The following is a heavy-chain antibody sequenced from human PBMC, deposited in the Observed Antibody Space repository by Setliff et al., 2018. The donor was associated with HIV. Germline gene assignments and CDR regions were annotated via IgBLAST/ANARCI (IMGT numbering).Heavy chain of an antibody. CDR3: TTDMLWTGGDY. CDR1: GFTFNKAW. J-gene: IGHJ4*02. V-gene: IGHV3-15*07. D-gene: IGHD7-27*01. CDR2: VKSPTDGGTA. Sequence: PGGSLRLSCALSGFTFNKAWMNWVRQAPGKGLEWVGRVKSPTDGGTADYAAPVHGRFTISIDDSRNTLYPQMNGLKTEDTGVYYCTTDMLWTGGDYWGQGTLVTVSS.